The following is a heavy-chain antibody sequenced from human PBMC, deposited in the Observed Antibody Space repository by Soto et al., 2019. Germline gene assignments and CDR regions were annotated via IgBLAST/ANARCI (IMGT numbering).Heavy chain of an antibody. CDR1: GYTFTNYG. J-gene: IGHJ4*02. CDR2: ISGYYGNT. D-gene: IGHD6-19*01. Sequence: QVQLVQSGAEVKMPGASVKVSCKASGYTFTNYGISWVRQAPGQGLEWMGWISGYYGNTNYAQKFQGRVTLSTDTSTSTAYMDLRSLRSDDTAVYYCARDFSGSSGWYGSGYWGQGTLVTVSS. V-gene: IGHV1-18*01. CDR3: ARDFSGSSGWYGSGY.